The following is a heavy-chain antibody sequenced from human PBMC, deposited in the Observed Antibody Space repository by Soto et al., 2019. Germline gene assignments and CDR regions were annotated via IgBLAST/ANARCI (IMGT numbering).Heavy chain of an antibody. CDR2: IHSGNGST. CDR1: GYTFTSYV. Sequence: SVKVSCKASGYTFTSYVVHWVRQAPGQRLEWMGWIHSGNGSTKYSERFQGRVTITRDTSATTVYMDLSSLTSEDTAVYYCARGSVVVVSDISYLAWGQGIMVTVSS. V-gene: IGHV1-3*01. D-gene: IGHD2-21*01. J-gene: IGHJ4*02. CDR3: ARGSVVVVSDISYLA.